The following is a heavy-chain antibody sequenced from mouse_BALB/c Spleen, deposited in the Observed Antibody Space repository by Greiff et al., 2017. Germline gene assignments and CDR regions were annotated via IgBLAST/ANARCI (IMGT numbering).Heavy chain of an antibody. J-gene: IGHJ3*01. Sequence: EVQGVESGGGLVKPGGSLKLSCAASGFTFSDYYMYWVRQTPEKRLEWVATISDGGSYTYYPDSVKGRFTISRDNAKNNLYLQMSSLKSEDTAMYYCASLPPFAYWGQGTLVTVSA. CDR2: ISDGGSYT. CDR1: GFTFSDYY. CDR3: ASLPPFAY. D-gene: IGHD2-10*01. V-gene: IGHV5-4*02.